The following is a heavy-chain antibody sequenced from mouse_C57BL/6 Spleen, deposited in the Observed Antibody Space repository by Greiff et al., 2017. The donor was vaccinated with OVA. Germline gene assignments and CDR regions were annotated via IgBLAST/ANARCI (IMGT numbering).Heavy chain of an antibody. J-gene: IGHJ2*01. CDR1: GYTFTSYW. Sequence: QVQLKQPGTELVKPGASVKLSCKASGYTFTSYWMHWVKQRPGRGLEWIGRIDPNSGGTKYNEKFKSKATLTVDKPSSTAYMQLSSLTSEDSAVYYCARGIYYDYRGYFDYWGQGTTLTVSS. CDR3: ARGIYYDYRGYFDY. CDR2: IDPNSGGT. V-gene: IGHV1-72*01. D-gene: IGHD2-4*01.